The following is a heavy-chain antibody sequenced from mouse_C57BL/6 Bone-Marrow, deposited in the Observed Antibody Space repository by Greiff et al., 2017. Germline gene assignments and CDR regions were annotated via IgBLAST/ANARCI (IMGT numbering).Heavy chain of an antibody. CDR1: GFTFSSYA. D-gene: IGHD1-1*01. CDR2: ISDGGSYT. V-gene: IGHV5-4*01. J-gene: IGHJ1*03. Sequence: EVQLVESGGGLVKPGGSLKLSCAASGFTFSSYAMSWVRQTPEKRLEWVATISDGGSYTYYPDNVKGRCTISRDNAKNNLYLQMSHLKSEDTAMYYCARGAYGSSYGYFDVWGTGTTVTVSS. CDR3: ARGAYGSSYGYFDV.